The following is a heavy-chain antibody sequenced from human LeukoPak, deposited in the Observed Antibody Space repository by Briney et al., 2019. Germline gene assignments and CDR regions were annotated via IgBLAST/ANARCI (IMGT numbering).Heavy chain of an antibody. CDR1: GFTFSSYR. J-gene: IGHJ4*02. CDR3: APEIAGIAAAGPRDY. V-gene: IGHV3-21*01. Sequence: PGGSLRLSCAASGFTFSSYRMNWVRQAPGKGLEWVSSISSSSSYIYYADSVKGRFTISRDNAKNSLYLQMNCLRAEDTAVYYCAPEIAGIAAAGPRDYWGQGTLVTVSS. D-gene: IGHD6-13*01. CDR2: ISSSSSYI.